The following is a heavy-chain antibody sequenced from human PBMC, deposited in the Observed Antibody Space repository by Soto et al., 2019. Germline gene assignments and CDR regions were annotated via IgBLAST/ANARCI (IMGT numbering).Heavy chain of an antibody. CDR3: ARKIERIAAAGTGYYYGMDV. CDR1: GGTFSSYA. J-gene: IGHJ6*02. D-gene: IGHD6-13*01. V-gene: IGHV1-69*01. CDR2: IIPIFGTA. Sequence: QVQLVQSGAEVKKPGSSVKVSCKASGGTFSSYAISWVRQAPGQGLEWMGGIIPIFGTANYAQKFQGRVTITADESTSTAYTELSSLRSEDTAVYYCARKIERIAAAGTGYYYGMDVWGQGTTVTVSS.